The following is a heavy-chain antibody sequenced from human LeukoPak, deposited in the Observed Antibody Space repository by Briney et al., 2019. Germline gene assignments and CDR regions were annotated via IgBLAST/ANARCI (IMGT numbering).Heavy chain of an antibody. Sequence: PSETPSLTCAVYGGSFSGYYWSWIRQPPGKGLEWIGEINHSGSTNYNPSLKSRVTISVDTSKNQFSLKLSSVTAADTAVYYCANGGSYYDFWSGYRYFDYWGQGTLVTVSS. V-gene: IGHV4-34*01. CDR3: ANGGSYYDFWSGYRYFDY. J-gene: IGHJ4*02. D-gene: IGHD3-3*01. CDR2: INHSGST. CDR1: GGSFSGYY.